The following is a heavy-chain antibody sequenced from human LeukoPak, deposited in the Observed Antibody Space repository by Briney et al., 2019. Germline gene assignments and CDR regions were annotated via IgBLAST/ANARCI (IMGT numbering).Heavy chain of an antibody. J-gene: IGHJ4*02. CDR2: IKSKTDGGTT. CDR3: TTPVDTAMVYFDY. V-gene: IGHV3-15*01. CDR1: GFTFSNAW. Sequence: GGSLRLSCAASGFTFSNAWMSWVRQAPGKGLEWVGRIKSKTDGGTTDYAAPAKGRFTISRDDSKNTLYLQMNSLKTEDTAVYYCTTPVDTAMVYFDYWGQGTLVTVSS. D-gene: IGHD5-18*01.